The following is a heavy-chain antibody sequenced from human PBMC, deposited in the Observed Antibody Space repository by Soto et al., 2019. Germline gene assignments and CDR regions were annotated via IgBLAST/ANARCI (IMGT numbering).Heavy chain of an antibody. CDR2: IIPIFGTA. V-gene: IGHV1-69*01. Sequence: QVQLVQSGAEVKKPGSSVKVSCKASGGTFSSYAISWVRQAPGQGLEWMGGIIPIFGTANYAQKFQGRVTITADESTSTAYMERSSQRSEYTAVYYCARAKDQQLVNNWFDPWGQGTLVTVSS. J-gene: IGHJ5*02. D-gene: IGHD6-13*01. CDR1: GGTFSSYA. CDR3: ARAKDQQLVNNWFDP.